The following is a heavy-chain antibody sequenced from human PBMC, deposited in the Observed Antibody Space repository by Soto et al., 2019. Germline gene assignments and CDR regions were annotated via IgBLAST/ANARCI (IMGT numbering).Heavy chain of an antibody. D-gene: IGHD2-15*01. J-gene: IGHJ4*02. V-gene: IGHV4-59*08. CDR1: GGSISSYY. CDR2: IYYSGST. CDR3: ARLSRYCTGGSCYPEDFDY. Sequence: SETLSLTCTVSGGSISSYYWSWIRQPPGKGLEWIGYIYYSGSTNYNPSLKSRVTISVDTSKNQFSLKLSSVTAADTAVYYCARLSRYCTGGSCYPEDFDYWGQGTLVTVSS.